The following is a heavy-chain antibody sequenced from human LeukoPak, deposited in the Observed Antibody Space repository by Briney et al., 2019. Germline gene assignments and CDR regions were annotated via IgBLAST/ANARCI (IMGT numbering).Heavy chain of an antibody. CDR2: IRGSGGST. CDR3: AKDLVDYGNDGPGAFHI. J-gene: IGHJ3*02. D-gene: IGHD4-11*01. CDR1: GFTFSSYA. Sequence: PGGSLRLSCAASGFTFSSYAMSWVRQAPGKGLEWVSAIRGSGGSTYYADSVRGRFTISRDNSKNTLYVHMNSLRAEDTAIYYCAKDLVDYGNDGPGAFHIWGQGAMVTVS. V-gene: IGHV3-23*01.